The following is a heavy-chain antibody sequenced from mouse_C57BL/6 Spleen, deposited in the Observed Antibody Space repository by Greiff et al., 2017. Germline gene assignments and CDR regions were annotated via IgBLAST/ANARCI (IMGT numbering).Heavy chain of an antibody. J-gene: IGHJ2*01. CDR1: GFNIKDDY. D-gene: IGHD2-2*01. CDR2: IDPENGDT. CDR3: TTRGYEVY. V-gene: IGHV14-4*01. Sequence: EVQLQESGAELVRPGASVKLSCTASGFNIKDDYMHWVKQRPEQGLEWIGWIDPENGDTEYASKFQGKATITADTSSNTAYLQLSSLTSEDTAVYYCTTRGYEVYWGQGTTLTVSS.